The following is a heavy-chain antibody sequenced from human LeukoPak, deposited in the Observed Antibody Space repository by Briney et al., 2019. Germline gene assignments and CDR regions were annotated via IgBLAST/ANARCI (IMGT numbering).Heavy chain of an antibody. D-gene: IGHD6-13*01. J-gene: IGHJ4*02. CDR1: RGSFSGYY. V-gene: IGHV4-34*01. Sequence: SETLSLTCAAYRGSFSGYYCSWIRQPPGKGLEWIGEINPSGSTNYNPSLKSRVTISVDTSKNQFSLNLTSVTAADTAVYYCARGQAGYSGSWYAYWGQGTLVTVSS. CDR2: INPSGST. CDR3: ARGQAGYSGSWYAY.